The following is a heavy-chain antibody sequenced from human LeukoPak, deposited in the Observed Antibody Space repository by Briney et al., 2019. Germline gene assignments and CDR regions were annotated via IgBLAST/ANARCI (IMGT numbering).Heavy chain of an antibody. Sequence: PSETLSHTCAVYGGSFNSYYWTWVRQTPGKGLEWIGEISHTGDIINYKPSLKSRVTISVDSSKKQFSLRLTSVTAADTGVYYCATIKRGSIFGYFDFWGQGIKVTVSS. CDR3: ATIKRGSIFGYFDF. J-gene: IGHJ4*02. CDR2: ISHTGDII. V-gene: IGHV4-34*01. CDR1: GGSFNSYY. D-gene: IGHD5-18*01.